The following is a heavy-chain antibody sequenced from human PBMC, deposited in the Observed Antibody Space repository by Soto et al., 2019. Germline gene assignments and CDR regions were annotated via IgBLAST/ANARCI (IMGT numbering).Heavy chain of an antibody. Sequence: EMRLVESGGALDKHGGSLRLSCEASGFSFEEYAMNWVRQGPGKGLEWVARISWNSGTTHYADSVKGRFAISRDNGKNLVYLEMNGLRIEDTALYYCAKDNLRSGLGNWFDPLGQGTWVSVSS. D-gene: IGHD6-19*01. CDR3: AKDNLRSGLGNWFDP. V-gene: IGHV3-9*01. CDR2: ISWNSGTT. CDR1: GFSFEEYA. J-gene: IGHJ5*02.